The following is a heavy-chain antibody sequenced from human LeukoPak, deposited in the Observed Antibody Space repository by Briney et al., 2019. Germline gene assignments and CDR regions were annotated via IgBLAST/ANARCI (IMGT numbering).Heavy chain of an antibody. CDR2: ISAYNGNT. Sequence: ASVKASCKASGYTFTSYGISWVRQAPGQGLEWMGWISAYNGNTNYAQKLQGRVTMTTDTSTSTAYMELRSLRSDDTAVYYCAREGDSNSVGWFDPWGQGTLVTVSS. V-gene: IGHV1-18*01. CDR3: AREGDSNSVGWFDP. J-gene: IGHJ5*02. CDR1: GYTFTSYG. D-gene: IGHD6-13*01.